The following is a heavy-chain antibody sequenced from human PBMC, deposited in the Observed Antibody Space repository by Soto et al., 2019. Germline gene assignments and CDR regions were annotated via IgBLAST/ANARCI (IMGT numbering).Heavy chain of an antibody. D-gene: IGHD5-18*01. CDR3: ARGPSYGDPTHYFDY. J-gene: IGHJ4*02. CDR1: GGSFSGYY. CDR2: INHSGST. V-gene: IGHV4-34*01. Sequence: QVQLQQWGAGLLKPSETLSPTCAVYGGSFSGYYWSWIRQPPGKGLEWIGEINHSGSTNYNPSLKSRVTISVDTSKNQFSLKLSSVTAADTAVYYCARGPSYGDPTHYFDYWGQGTLVTVSS.